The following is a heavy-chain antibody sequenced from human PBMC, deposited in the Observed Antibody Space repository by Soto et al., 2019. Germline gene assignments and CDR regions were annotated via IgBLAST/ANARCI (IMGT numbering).Heavy chain of an antibody. CDR3: ARGRGYSGYAR. J-gene: IGHJ4*02. V-gene: IGHV4-34*01. D-gene: IGHD5-12*01. CDR2: INHSGST. CDR1: GGSFSGYY. Sequence: PSETLSLTCAVYGGSFSGYYWSWIRQPPGKGLEWIGEINHSGSTNYNPSLKSRVTISVDTSKNQFSLKLSSVTAADTAVYYCARGRGYSGYARWGQGTLVTVSS.